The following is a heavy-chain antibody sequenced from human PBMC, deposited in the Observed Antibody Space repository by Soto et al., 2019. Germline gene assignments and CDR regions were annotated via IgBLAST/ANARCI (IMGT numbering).Heavy chain of an antibody. D-gene: IGHD3-22*01. CDR1: GGTFSSYA. CDR3: ASRNTYYYDSSGYYQGDGMDV. Sequence: AVKVSCKASGGTFSSYAISWVRQAPGQGLEWMGGIIPIFGTANYAQKFQGRVTITADKSTSTAYMELSSLRSEDTAVYYCASRNTYYYDSSGYYQGDGMDVWGQGTTVTVSS. CDR2: IIPIFGTA. V-gene: IGHV1-69*06. J-gene: IGHJ6*02.